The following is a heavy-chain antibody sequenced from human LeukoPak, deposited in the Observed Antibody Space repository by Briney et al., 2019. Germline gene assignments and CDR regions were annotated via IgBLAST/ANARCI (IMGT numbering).Heavy chain of an antibody. Sequence: GSLRLSCAASGFALSSYSMNWVRQAPGKGLEWVSYITSSGGIIYYADSVEGRFTISRDNAKNSLYLQMNSLRAEDTAVYYCARVRGSGWYFDYWGQGALATVSS. CDR2: ITSSGGII. D-gene: IGHD6-19*01. V-gene: IGHV3-48*01. J-gene: IGHJ4*02. CDR3: ARVRGSGWYFDY. CDR1: GFALSSYS.